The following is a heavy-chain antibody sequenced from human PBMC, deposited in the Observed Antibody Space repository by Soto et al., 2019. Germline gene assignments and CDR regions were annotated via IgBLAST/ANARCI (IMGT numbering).Heavy chain of an antibody. CDR3: AKDRRAGGNSAFYFDF. J-gene: IGHJ4*02. V-gene: IGHV3-23*01. D-gene: IGHD3-16*01. CDR1: EFKFSNYA. CDR2: ISATGGGT. Sequence: GRLLRVSWAASEFKFSNYAMSCVRQAPGKGLEWVSLISATGGGTYYADSVKGRFTISRDNSHNTLYLQVHSLTAEDTAVYYCAKDRRAGGNSAFYFDFWGQGAQVTVSS.